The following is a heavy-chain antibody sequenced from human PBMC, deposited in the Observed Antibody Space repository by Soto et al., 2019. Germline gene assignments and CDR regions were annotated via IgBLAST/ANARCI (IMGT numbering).Heavy chain of an antibody. CDR1: GFTFSSYG. CDR3: ARGYDSSGYYFTDY. V-gene: IGHV3-33*01. Sequence: QVQLVESGGGVVQPGRSLRLSCAASGFTFSSYGMHWVRQAPGKGLEWVAVIWYDGSNKYYADSVKGRFTISRDNSKNTLYLQMNSLRAEDTAVYYCARGYDSSGYYFTDYWGQGTLFTVSS. CDR2: IWYDGSNK. J-gene: IGHJ4*02. D-gene: IGHD3-22*01.